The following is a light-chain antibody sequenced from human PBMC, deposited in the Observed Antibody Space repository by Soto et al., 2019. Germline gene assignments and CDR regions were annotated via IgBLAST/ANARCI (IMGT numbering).Light chain of an antibody. CDR2: DVS. V-gene: IGLV2-14*01. CDR1: SSDVGGYNY. CDR3: SSYTSSSTLVV. J-gene: IGLJ2*01. Sequence: QSALTQPASVSGSPGQSITISCTGTSSDVGGYNYVSWYQQHPGKAPKLMIYDVSNRPSGVSNRFSGXKSGXTASLTISGLQAEDEADYYCSSYTSSSTLVVFGGGTKLTVL.